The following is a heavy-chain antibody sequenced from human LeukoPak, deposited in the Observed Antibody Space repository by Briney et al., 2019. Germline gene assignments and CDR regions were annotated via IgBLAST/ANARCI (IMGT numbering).Heavy chain of an antibody. V-gene: IGHV3-66*02. Sequence: GGSLRLSCAASGFTVSSNYMSWVRQAPGKGLEWVSVIYSGGSTYYADSVKGRFTISRDNSKNTLYLQMNSLRAEDTAVYYCARASSGWPDEDYYYMDVWGKGTTVTVSS. CDR1: GFTVSSNY. J-gene: IGHJ6*03. CDR2: IYSGGST. CDR3: ARASSGWPDEDYYYMDV. D-gene: IGHD6-19*01.